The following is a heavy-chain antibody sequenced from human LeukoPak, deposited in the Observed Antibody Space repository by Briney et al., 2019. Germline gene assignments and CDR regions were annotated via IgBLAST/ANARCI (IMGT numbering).Heavy chain of an antibody. CDR1: AFTFSSYA. CDR3: AKKGCSGGMCYGYYFDY. V-gene: IGHV3-23*01. CDR2: ISGSDGST. Sequence: GGSLRLSCAASAFTFSSYAMSWVRQAPGKGLEWVSAISGSDGSTYYADSVKGRFTISRDNSKNTLYLQMNSLRAEDTAVYYCAKKGCSGGMCYGYYFDYWGQGTPVTVSS. D-gene: IGHD2-15*01. J-gene: IGHJ4*02.